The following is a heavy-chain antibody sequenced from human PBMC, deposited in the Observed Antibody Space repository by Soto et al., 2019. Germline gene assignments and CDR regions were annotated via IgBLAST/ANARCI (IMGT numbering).Heavy chain of an antibody. CDR3: AQDRGWGVVSPSHDY. J-gene: IGHJ4*02. CDR1: GFTFRNFV. Sequence: EVQLLESGGGMVQPGGSLRLSCAASGFTFRNFVMSWVRQAPGKGLEWVSAIRATGGQTFYADSVKGRFTISRDNSKNMLYLQINSLSDEDTALYFCAQDRGWGVVSPSHDYWGQGTLVTVSS. V-gene: IGHV3-23*01. CDR2: IRATGGQT. D-gene: IGHD2-21*01.